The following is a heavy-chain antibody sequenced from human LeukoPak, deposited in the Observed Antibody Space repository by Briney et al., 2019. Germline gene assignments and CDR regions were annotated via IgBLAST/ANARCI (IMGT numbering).Heavy chain of an antibody. D-gene: IGHD3-9*01. CDR3: ARLDYDILTGYGYYFDY. Sequence: GGSLEISCQGSGCSFTSYWIDWVRPVPGKGLEWMGIIYPGDSDTRYSPSFQGQVTISADKSISTAYLQWSSLKASDTAMYYCARLDYDILTGYGYYFDYWGQGTLVTVSS. CDR2: IYPGDSDT. CDR1: GCSFTSYW. V-gene: IGHV5-51*01. J-gene: IGHJ4*02.